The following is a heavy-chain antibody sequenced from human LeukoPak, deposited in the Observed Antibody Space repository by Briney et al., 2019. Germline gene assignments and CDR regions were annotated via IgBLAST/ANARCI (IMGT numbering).Heavy chain of an antibody. CDR1: GFTFTGYY. V-gene: IGHV1-2*02. CDR2: INPHSGGT. CDR3: VREGNELLSKNFDY. J-gene: IGHJ4*02. Sequence: PRASVKASCKAPGFTFTGYYIHWVRQAPGQGLGWMGYINPHSGGTNSPQKFQGRVTMTTDTSISAAYMELSSLISDDTAMYYCVREGNELLSKNFDYWGQGTLVTVSS. D-gene: IGHD2-21*02.